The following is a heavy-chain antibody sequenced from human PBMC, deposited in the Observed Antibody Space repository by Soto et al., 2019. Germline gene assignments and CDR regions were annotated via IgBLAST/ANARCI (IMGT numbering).Heavy chain of an antibody. Sequence: QLHLVQSGAVVKKPGASVTVSCSASGYPVTAYYMHWVRQAPGRGLEWMGGINPATGAAKYTQTFQGRVTQARDTATSTAFMELSGLTSEDTAVFYWARGGGVGVAGSAAFDMWGQGTLVTVSS. CDR2: INPATGAA. V-gene: IGHV1-2*02. D-gene: IGHD3-3*01. CDR1: GYPVTAYY. J-gene: IGHJ3*02. CDR3: ARGGGVGVAGSAAFDM.